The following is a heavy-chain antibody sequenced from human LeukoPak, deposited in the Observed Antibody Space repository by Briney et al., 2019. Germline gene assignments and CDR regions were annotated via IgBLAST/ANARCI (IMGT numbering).Heavy chain of an antibody. J-gene: IGHJ4*02. Sequence: GGSLRPSCADSGFTFRTYAMDWVRQVPGKGLEWVAGITGNGGMIRYADSVKGRFTISRDNSKNTLYLQMNSLRVEDTAVYYCAKDRVPDGMWEIDSWGQGAPVTVSS. V-gene: IGHV3-23*01. D-gene: IGHD1-26*01. CDR2: ITGNGGMI. CDR3: AKDRVPDGMWEIDS. CDR1: GFTFRTYA.